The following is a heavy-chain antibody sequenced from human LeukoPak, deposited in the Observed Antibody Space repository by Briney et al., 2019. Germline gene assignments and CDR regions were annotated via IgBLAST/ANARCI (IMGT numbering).Heavy chain of an antibody. D-gene: IGHD3-22*01. J-gene: IGHJ4*02. CDR3: TRRGDKHYDSSSGDF. CDR1: GFTFSGSA. CDR2: IRSTANNYAT. Sequence: GGSLRLSCAASGFTFSGSAMHWVRQASGKGLEWVGRIRSTANNYATAYAASMKGRFTISRDDSKNTAYLQMNSLETEDTAVYYCTRRGDKHYDSSSGDFWGQGTLVTVSS. V-gene: IGHV3-73*01.